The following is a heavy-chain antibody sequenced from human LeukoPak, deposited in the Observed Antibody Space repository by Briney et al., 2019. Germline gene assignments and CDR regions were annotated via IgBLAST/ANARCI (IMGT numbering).Heavy chain of an antibody. V-gene: IGHV3-21*01. Sequence: GGSLRLSCAASGFTFSSYSMNWVRQAPGKGLEWVSSISSSSSYIYYADSVKGRLTISRDNAKNSLYLQMNSLRAEDTAVYYCARAPGVFLEYFQHWGQGTLVTVSS. D-gene: IGHD2-2*01. CDR3: ARAPGVFLEYFQH. CDR1: GFTFSSYS. CDR2: ISSSSSYI. J-gene: IGHJ1*01.